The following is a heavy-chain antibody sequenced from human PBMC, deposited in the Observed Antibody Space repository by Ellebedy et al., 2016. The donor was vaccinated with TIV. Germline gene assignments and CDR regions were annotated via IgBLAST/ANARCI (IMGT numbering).Heavy chain of an antibody. CDR3: ARRGVAAPGKPRYFDY. V-gene: IGHV1-8*01. CDR2: MNPNSENT. J-gene: IGHJ4*02. Sequence: ASVKVSCXASGYTFTSYGIDWVRQATGQGLEWMGWMNPNSENTDYAQKFQGRVTVTRNTSTNTVYMELSSLRSEDTAIYYCARRGVAAPGKPRYFDYWGQGTLVTVSP. D-gene: IGHD6-13*01. CDR1: GYTFTSYG.